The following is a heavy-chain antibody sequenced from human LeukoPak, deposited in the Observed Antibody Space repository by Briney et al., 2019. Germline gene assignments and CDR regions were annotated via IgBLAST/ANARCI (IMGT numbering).Heavy chain of an antibody. V-gene: IGHV4-59*12. J-gene: IGHJ1*01. CDR3: ARDPYDSSGYQSYFHH. D-gene: IGHD3-22*01. CDR2: IYYSGST. Sequence: SETLSLTCTVSAGSISNYYWGWIRQPPGKGLEWIGYIYYSGSTNYNPSLKSRVTISVDTSKNQFSLRLSSVTAADTAVYYCARDPYDSSGYQSYFHHWGQGTLVTVSS. CDR1: AGSISNYY.